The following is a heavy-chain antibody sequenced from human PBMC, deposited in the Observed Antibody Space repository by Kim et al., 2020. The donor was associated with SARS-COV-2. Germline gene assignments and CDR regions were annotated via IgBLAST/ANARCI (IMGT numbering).Heavy chain of an antibody. V-gene: IGHV3-9*01. D-gene: IGHD6-19*01. Sequence: GYADYVKGRFTISRDNAKNSLYLQMNSLRAEDTALYYCAKDRQGGWYFDYWGQGTLVTVSS. J-gene: IGHJ4*02. CDR3: AKDRQGGWYFDY.